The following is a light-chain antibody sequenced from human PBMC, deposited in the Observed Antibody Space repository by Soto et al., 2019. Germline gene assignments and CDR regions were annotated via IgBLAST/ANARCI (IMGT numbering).Light chain of an antibody. V-gene: IGKV3D-20*02. CDR1: QSVSSSY. CDR2: DAS. J-gene: IGKJ1*01. CDR3: QQRSDWPWT. Sequence: EIVLTQSPGTLPLSPGERATLSCRASQSVSSSYLAWYQQKPGQAPRLLIYDASSRATGIPDRFSGGGSGTDFTLTISSLEPEDFAVYYCQQRSDWPWTFGQGTKVDIK.